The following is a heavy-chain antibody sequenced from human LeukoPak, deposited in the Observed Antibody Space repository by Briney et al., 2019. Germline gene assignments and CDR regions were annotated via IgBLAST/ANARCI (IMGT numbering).Heavy chain of an antibody. V-gene: IGHV4-39*07. CDR2: IYYSGST. CDR3: ARIPSPGWFDP. CDR1: GGSVSISSYY. J-gene: IGHJ5*02. Sequence: PSETLSLTCIVSGGSVSISSYYWGWIRQPPGKGLDWIANIYYSGSTYYNPSLKNRVTISISTAKNQFSLKLTSVTAADTAVYYCARIPSPGWFDPWGQGTLVTVSS.